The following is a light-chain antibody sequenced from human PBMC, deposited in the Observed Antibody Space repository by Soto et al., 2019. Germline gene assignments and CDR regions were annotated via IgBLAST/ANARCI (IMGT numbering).Light chain of an antibody. V-gene: IGKV3-20*01. CDR3: RQYGSSPAT. J-gene: IGKJ1*01. CDR2: GAS. Sequence: DIVLTQSPGTLSLSPGERATLSCRASQSVSSSYLAWYQQKPGQAPRLLIYGASSRATGIPDRFSGSGSGTDFTLTISRLEPEDFAVYYCRQYGSSPATFGQGTKVDIK. CDR1: QSVSSSY.